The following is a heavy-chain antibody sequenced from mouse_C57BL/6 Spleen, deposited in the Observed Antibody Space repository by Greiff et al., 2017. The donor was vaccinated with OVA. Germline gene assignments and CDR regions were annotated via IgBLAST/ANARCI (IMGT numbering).Heavy chain of an antibody. CDR2: IDPEDGDT. D-gene: IGHD1-1*01. CDR1: GFNIKDYY. CDR3: TTAYYYGSSHWYFDV. V-gene: IGHV14-1*01. Sequence: VQLKESGAELVRPGASVKLSCTASGFNIKDYYMHWVKQRPEQGLEWIGRIDPEDGDTEYAPKFQGKATMTADTSSNTAYLQLSSLTSEDTAVYYCTTAYYYGSSHWYFDVWGTGTTVTVSS. J-gene: IGHJ1*03.